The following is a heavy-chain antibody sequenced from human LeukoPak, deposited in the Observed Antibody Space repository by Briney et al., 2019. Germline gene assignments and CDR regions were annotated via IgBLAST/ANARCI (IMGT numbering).Heavy chain of an antibody. Sequence: GASVKVSCKTSGYTFTGYYIHWVRQAPGQGLEWMGWINPKSGGSSSAQKFQGRVTMTGDTSISTAYMDLSRLKSDGTAVYYCARAAYGDYPNWFDPWGQGSLVTVSS. CDR2: INPKSGGS. D-gene: IGHD4-17*01. V-gene: IGHV1-2*02. J-gene: IGHJ5*02. CDR1: GYTFTGYY. CDR3: ARAAYGDYPNWFDP.